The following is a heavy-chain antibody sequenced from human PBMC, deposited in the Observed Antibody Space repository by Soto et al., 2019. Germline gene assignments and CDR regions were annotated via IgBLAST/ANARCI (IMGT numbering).Heavy chain of an antibody. J-gene: IGHJ4*02. V-gene: IGHV1-18*04. CDR1: GYTFTIYG. CDR2: ISADNGNT. D-gene: IGHD6-6*01. CDR3: GRVRNNIEARPYDY. Sequence: QVQLVQSGAEVKKPGASVKGSCKASGYTFTIYGISWVRQAPGQRLEWMGWISADNGNTNYAQKLQGRVTMTTDTATSTDYMELRSLRADDTAVYYCGRVRNNIEARPYDYWGQGTLGNVSS.